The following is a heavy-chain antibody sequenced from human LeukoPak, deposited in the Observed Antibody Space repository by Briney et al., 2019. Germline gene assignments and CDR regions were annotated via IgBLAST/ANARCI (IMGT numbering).Heavy chain of an antibody. V-gene: IGHV4-30-2*01. D-gene: IGHD4-17*01. CDR2: IYHSGST. J-gene: IGHJ4*02. CDR3: ARTDYGGTLDY. CDR1: GGSISSGGYS. Sequence: SETLSLTCAVSGGSISSGGYSWSWIRQPPGQGLEWIGYIYHSGSTYYNPSLKSRVTISVDRSKNQFSLKLSSVTAADTAVYYCARTDYGGTLDYWGQGTLVTVSS.